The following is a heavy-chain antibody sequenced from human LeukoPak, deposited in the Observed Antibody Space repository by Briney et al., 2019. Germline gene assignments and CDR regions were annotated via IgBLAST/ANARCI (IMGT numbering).Heavy chain of an antibody. CDR3: ARTGSTGGC. V-gene: IGHV4-59*01. CDR1: GGSISSYY. D-gene: IGHD1-1*01. Sequence: SETLSLTCTVSGGSISSYYWRWMRQPPPTGLEWIGYIHYSGSTVYNPSLKSRVTMSIDTSKNQFSLNLSSVTAADTAVYYCARTGSTGGCGGQGTLVTVSS. J-gene: IGHJ4*02. CDR2: IHYSGST.